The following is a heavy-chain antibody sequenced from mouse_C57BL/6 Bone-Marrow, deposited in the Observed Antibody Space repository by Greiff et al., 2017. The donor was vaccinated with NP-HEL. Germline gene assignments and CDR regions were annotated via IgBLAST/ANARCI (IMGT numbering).Heavy chain of an antibody. CDR1: GFTFSSYG. Sequence: EVHLVESGGDLVKPGGSLKLSCAASGFTFSSYGMSWVRQTPDKRLEWVATISSGGSYTYYPDSVKGRFTISRDNAKNTLYLQMSSLKSEDTAMYYCASYYYYGSSFDYWGQGTTLTVSS. V-gene: IGHV5-6*01. CDR3: ASYYYYGSSFDY. J-gene: IGHJ2*01. CDR2: ISSGGSYT. D-gene: IGHD1-1*01.